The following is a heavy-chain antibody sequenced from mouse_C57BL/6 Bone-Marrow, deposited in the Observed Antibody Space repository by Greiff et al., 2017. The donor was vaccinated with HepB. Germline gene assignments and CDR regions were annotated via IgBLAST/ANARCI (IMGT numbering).Heavy chain of an antibody. D-gene: IGHD1-1*01. Sequence: EVKLMESGPGLVKPSQSLSLTCSVTGYSITSGYYWNWIRQFPGNKLEWMGYISYDGSNNYNPSLKNRISITRDTSKNQFCLKLNSVTTEDTATYYCARAITTVVAEDAMDYWGQGTSVTVSS. J-gene: IGHJ4*01. V-gene: IGHV3-6*01. CDR2: ISYDGSN. CDR3: ARAITTVVAEDAMDY. CDR1: GYSITSGYY.